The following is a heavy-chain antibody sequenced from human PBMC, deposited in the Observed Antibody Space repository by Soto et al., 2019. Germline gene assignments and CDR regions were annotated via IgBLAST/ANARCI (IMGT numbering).Heavy chain of an antibody. J-gene: IGHJ4*02. CDR2: IYYSGST. CDR1: GGSISSGDYY. V-gene: IGHV4-30-4*01. Sequence: SETLSLTCSVSGGSISSGDYYWNWIRQPPGKGLEWIGHIYYSGSTNYNPSLKSRVTISVDTSKNQFSLRLSSVTAADTAVYYCARQGEYSSSWYDYWGQGTLVTVSS. D-gene: IGHD6-13*01. CDR3: ARQGEYSSSWYDY.